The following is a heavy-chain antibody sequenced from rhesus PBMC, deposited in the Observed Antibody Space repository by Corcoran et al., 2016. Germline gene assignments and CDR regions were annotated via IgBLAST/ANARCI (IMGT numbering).Heavy chain of an antibody. CDR1: GFTFSRSA. Sequence: EVQLVESGGGLVQTGGSLRLSCAASGFTFSRSAMHWVRQASCKGLEWVGRIRTKSNNYETGYAASVKGRFTISRDDSKNTLYLQMNSLKTEDTAVYYCGSRSAGTLGLDSWGQGVVVTVSS. CDR2: IRTKSNNYET. CDR3: GSRSAGTLGLDS. D-gene: IGHD1-1*01. J-gene: IGHJ6*01. V-gene: IGHV3-118*01.